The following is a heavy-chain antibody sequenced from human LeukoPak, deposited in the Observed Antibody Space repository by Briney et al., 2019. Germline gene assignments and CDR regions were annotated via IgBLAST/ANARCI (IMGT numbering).Heavy chain of an antibody. D-gene: IGHD6-13*01. Sequence: GGSLRLSCAASGFTFSSYSMNWVRQAPGKGLEWVSYISSSSSTIYYADSVKGRFTISRDNAKNSLYLQMNSLRAEDTAVYYCARDHPGYSSSFSSDYWGQGTLVTVSS. V-gene: IGHV3-48*04. J-gene: IGHJ4*02. CDR1: GFTFSSYS. CDR3: ARDHPGYSSSFSSDY. CDR2: ISSSSSTI.